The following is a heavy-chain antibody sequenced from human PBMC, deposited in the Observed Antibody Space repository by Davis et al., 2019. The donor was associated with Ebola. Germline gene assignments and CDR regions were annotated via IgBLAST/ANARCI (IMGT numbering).Heavy chain of an antibody. V-gene: IGHV1-2*02. CDR1: GGTFSSYA. J-gene: IGHJ4*02. D-gene: IGHD3-22*01. CDR3: ATYPRWYDSSGYYYRYFDY. Sequence: ASVKVSCKASGGTFSSYAISWVRQAPGQGLEWMGWINPNSGGTNYAQKFQGRVTMTRDTSISTAYMELSRLRSDDTAVYYCATYPRWYDSSGYYYRYFDYWGQGTLVTVSS. CDR2: INPNSGGT.